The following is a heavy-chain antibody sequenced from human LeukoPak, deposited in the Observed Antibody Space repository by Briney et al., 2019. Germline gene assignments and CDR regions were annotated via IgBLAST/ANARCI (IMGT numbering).Heavy chain of an antibody. V-gene: IGHV3-73*01. CDR1: GFTFSGSA. CDR3: YWRYCSSTSCLLYGMDV. Sequence: GGSLRLSCAASGFTFSGSAMHWVRQASGKGLEWVGRIRSKANSYATAYAASVKGRFTISRDDSKNTAYLQMNSLKTGDTAVYYCYWRYCSSTSCLLYGMDVWGQGTTVTVSS. D-gene: IGHD2-2*01. J-gene: IGHJ6*02. CDR2: IRSKANSYAT.